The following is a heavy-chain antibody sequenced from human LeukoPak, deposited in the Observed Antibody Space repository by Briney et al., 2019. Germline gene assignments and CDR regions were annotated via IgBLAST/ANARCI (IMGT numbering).Heavy chain of an antibody. CDR2: IIPIFGTA. D-gene: IGHD4/OR15-4a*01. CDR3: ARGPVLRVYELDY. Sequence: SSVKVSCKASGGTFSSYAISWVRQAPGQGLEWMGGIIPIFGTANYAQKFQGRVTITADESTSTAYMELSSLRSEDTAVYYCARGPVLRVYELDYWGQRTLVTVSS. V-gene: IGHV1-69*01. J-gene: IGHJ4*02. CDR1: GGTFSSYA.